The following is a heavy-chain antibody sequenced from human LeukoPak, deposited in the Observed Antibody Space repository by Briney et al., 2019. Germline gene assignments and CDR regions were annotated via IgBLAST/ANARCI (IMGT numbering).Heavy chain of an antibody. V-gene: IGHV4-39*07. J-gene: IGHJ4*02. D-gene: IGHD6-19*01. CDR2: IYYSGST. CDR1: GVSISSSSYY. Sequence: SETLSLTCTVSGVSISSSSYYRGWIRQPPGKGLEWIGSIYYSGSTYYNPSLKSRVTISVDTSKNQFSLKLSSVTAADTAVYYCARSSFRRGWPPRRYFDYWGQGTLVTVSS. CDR3: ARSSFRRGWPPRRYFDY.